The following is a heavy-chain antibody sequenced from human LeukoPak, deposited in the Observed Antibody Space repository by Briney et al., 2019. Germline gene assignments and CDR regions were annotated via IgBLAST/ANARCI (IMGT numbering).Heavy chain of an antibody. Sequence: GGSLRLSCAASGFTIRTFSMNWVRQAPGKGLEWVSSSDINSGSMYYSDSVKGRFSISRDNSKNTLYLQMSSLRADDTAVYYCAKGARGDTVTSIVGINWFDPWGQGTLVTVSS. CDR2: SDINSGSM. J-gene: IGHJ5*02. V-gene: IGHV3-21*06. D-gene: IGHD4-17*01. CDR1: GFTIRTFS. CDR3: AKGARGDTVTSIVGINWFDP.